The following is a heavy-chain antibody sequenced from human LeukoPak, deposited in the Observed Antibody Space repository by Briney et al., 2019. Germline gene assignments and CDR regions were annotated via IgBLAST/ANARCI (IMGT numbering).Heavy chain of an antibody. CDR1: GDSVSSNSAV. J-gene: IGHJ4*02. V-gene: IGHV6-1*01. D-gene: IGHD6-13*01. CDR3: VRYLLHSRYKGFDL. CDR2: TYYQSKWYS. Sequence: SQTLSLTCAISGDSVSSNSAVWNWIRQSPSRGLEWLGRTYYQSKWYSDSAASVKSRITVNPDISRNQFSLQLTSVTPEDAAMYYCVRYLLHSRYKGFDLWGLGSLVTVSS.